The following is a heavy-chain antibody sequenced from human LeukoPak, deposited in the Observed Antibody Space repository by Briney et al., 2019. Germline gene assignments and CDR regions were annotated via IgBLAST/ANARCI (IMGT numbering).Heavy chain of an antibody. CDR2: IYYSGST. D-gene: IGHD5-12*01. J-gene: IGHJ5*02. Sequence: SETLSLTCTVPGGSLSSYYWSWIRQPPGKGLEWSGHIYYSGSTNYNPSLKSRVTISVDTSKNQFSLKLSSVTAADTAVYYCARERGYSGSTGTNWFDPWGQGTLVTVSS. V-gene: IGHV4-59*01. CDR3: ARERGYSGSTGTNWFDP. CDR1: GGSLSSYY.